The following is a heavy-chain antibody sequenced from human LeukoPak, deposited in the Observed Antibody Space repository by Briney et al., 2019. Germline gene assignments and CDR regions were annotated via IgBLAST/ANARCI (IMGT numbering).Heavy chain of an antibody. J-gene: IGHJ4*02. D-gene: IGHD5-12*01. V-gene: IGHV5-10-1*01. CDR1: GYRFTSNW. Sequence: PGESLKISCKGSGYRFTSNWISWVRQMPGKGLEWMGRIDPSDSYTNYSPSFQGHVTISADKSINTAYLQWSSLKASDTAMYYCARPIGSGYDLASFDYWGQGTLVTVSS. CDR2: IDPSDSYT. CDR3: ARPIGSGYDLASFDY.